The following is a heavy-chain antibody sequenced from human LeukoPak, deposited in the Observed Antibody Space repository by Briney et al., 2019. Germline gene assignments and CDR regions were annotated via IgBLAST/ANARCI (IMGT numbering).Heavy chain of an antibody. CDR1: GGTFSSYA. Sequence: SVKVSCKASGGTFSSYAISWVRQAPGQGLEWMGRIIPIFGTANYAQKFQGRVTISTDESTSTAYMELSSLRSEDTAVYYCARDQGLRYFEYWFDPWGQGTLVTVSS. V-gene: IGHV1-69*05. D-gene: IGHD3-9*01. CDR3: ARDQGLRYFEYWFDP. CDR2: IIPIFGTA. J-gene: IGHJ5*02.